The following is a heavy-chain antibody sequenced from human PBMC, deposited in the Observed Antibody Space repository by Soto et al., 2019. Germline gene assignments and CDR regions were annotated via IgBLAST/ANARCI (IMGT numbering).Heavy chain of an antibody. CDR2: IIPIFRTP. Sequence: QVQLVQSGAEVVKPGSSVKVSCKASGDTFDTFAISWVRQAPGQGLEWMGGIIPIFRTPDYGQKFQGRVTITADESTSTAYMELSSLRSEDTAVYYFASVKDREQLGGNYYSTLDVWGQGTTVTVSS. V-gene: IGHV1-69*12. CDR3: ASVKDREQLGGNYYSTLDV. J-gene: IGHJ6*02. CDR1: GDTFDTFA. D-gene: IGHD1-1*01.